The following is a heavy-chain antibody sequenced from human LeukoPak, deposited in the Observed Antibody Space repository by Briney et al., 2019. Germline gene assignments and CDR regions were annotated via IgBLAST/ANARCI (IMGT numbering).Heavy chain of an antibody. CDR1: GFTFRSYW. CDR2: IKQDGSEV. Sequence: GGSLRLSCAASGFTFRSYWMDWVRQAPGKGLEWVANIKQDGSEVYYVDSVKGRFTISRDNAKNSLYLQMNSLRAEDTAVYYCARGGGGAFDIWGQGTMVTVSS. CDR3: ARGGGGAFDI. D-gene: IGHD4-23*01. V-gene: IGHV3-7*04. J-gene: IGHJ3*02.